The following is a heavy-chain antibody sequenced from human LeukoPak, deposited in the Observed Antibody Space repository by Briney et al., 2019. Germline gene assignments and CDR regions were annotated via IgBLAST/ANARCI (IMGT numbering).Heavy chain of an antibody. CDR2: IHTSGST. CDR3: ASHSGTWGYLDV. D-gene: IGHD3-22*01. Sequence: PSETLSLTCTVSGDSSSIYYWSWFRQPPGKGLEWLGYIHTSGSTTYNPSLRGRVPISLDTSENQFSLRLSSATAADSAVYYCASHSGTWGYLDVWGQGALVAVSS. CDR1: GDSSSIYY. V-gene: IGHV4-4*09. J-gene: IGHJ4*02.